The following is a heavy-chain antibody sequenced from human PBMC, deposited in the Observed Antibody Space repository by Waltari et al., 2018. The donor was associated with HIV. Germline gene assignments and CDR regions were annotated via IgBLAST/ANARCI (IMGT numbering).Heavy chain of an antibody. J-gene: IGHJ4*02. D-gene: IGHD3-22*01. CDR1: RFTFSSYW. CDR2: SEREGSST. Sequence: EVQLVESGGGLAQPGGSLRLSCAASRFTFSSYWMHWVRQAPGKGLVWVSRSEREGSSTMYADSVEGRFTISRDNAKITLYLQMNSLRAEDTAVYYCARPHYDSSGYYLPLRYWGQGTLVTVSS. V-gene: IGHV3-74*03. CDR3: ARPHYDSSGYYLPLRY.